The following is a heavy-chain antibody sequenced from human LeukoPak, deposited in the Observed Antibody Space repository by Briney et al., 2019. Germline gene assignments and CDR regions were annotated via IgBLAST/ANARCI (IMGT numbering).Heavy chain of an antibody. CDR3: ARTNPTYYYDSSGYYPGGY. CDR1: GYTFTGYY. CDR2: INPNSGGT. D-gene: IGHD3-22*01. Sequence: GSVKVSCKASGYTFTGYYMHWVRQAPGQGLEWMGWINPNSGGTNYAQKFQGRVTMTRDTSISTAYMELSRLRSDDTAVYYCARTNPTYYYDSSGYYPGGYWGQGTLVTVSS. J-gene: IGHJ4*02. V-gene: IGHV1-2*02.